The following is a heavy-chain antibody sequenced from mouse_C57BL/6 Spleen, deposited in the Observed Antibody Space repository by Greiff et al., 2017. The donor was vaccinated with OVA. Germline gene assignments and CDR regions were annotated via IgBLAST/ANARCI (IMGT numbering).Heavy chain of an antibody. D-gene: IGHD2-5*01. CDR3: ARGEDYSNSWFAY. CDR1: GYTFTSYG. Sequence: QVQLQQSGAELARPGASVKLSCKASGYTFTSYGISWVKQRTGQGLEWIGEIYPRSGNTYYNEKFKGKATLTADKSSSTAYMELRSLTSEDSAVYVCARGEDYSNSWFAYWGQGTLVTVSA. J-gene: IGHJ3*01. CDR2: IYPRSGNT. V-gene: IGHV1-81*01.